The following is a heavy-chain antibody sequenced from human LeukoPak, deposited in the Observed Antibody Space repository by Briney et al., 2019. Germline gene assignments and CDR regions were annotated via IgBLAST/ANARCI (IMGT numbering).Heavy chain of an antibody. CDR1: GYTFTSYD. D-gene: IGHD6-19*01. CDR2: ISAYNGNI. CDR3: ARGDLDLIRQWLVGALDV. V-gene: IGHV1-18*01. Sequence: ASVKVSCKASGYTFTSYDINWVRQATGQGLEWMGWISAYNGNINYAQKVQGRVTMTTDTSTSTAYMELRSLRSDDTAVYYCARGDLDLIRQWLVGALDVWGKGTTVTVSS. J-gene: IGHJ6*04.